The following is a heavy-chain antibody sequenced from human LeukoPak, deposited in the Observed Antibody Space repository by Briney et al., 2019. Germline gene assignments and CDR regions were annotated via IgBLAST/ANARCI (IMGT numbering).Heavy chain of an antibody. J-gene: IGHJ6*02. V-gene: IGHV1-69*01. CDR3: ARDRGYYYYYYGMDV. CDR1: GGTFSSYA. D-gene: IGHD2-15*01. Sequence: GSSVKVSCKAPGGTFSSYAISWVRQAPGQGLEWMGGIIPIFGTANYAQKFQGRVTITADESTSTAYMELSSLRSEDTAVYYCARDRGYYYYYYGMDVWGQGTTVTVSS. CDR2: IIPIFGTA.